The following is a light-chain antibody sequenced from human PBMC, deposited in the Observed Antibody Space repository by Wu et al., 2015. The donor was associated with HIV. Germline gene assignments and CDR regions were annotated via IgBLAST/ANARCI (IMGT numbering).Light chain of an antibody. V-gene: IGKV3-20*01. CDR2: GAS. CDR1: QSVGINN. Sequence: EIVLTQSPGTLSLSPGERATLSCRASQSVGINNLAWYQLKPGQAPRLLIYGASSRATGIPDRFSGSGSGTGFTLTVSRLEPEDFAVYYCQQYGSSPYSFGQGTKLEIK. CDR3: QQYGSSPYS. J-gene: IGKJ2*03.